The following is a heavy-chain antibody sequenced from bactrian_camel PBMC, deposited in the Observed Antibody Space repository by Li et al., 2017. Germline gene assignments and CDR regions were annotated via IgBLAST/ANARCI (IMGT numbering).Heavy chain of an antibody. CDR3: ATDAGPCLGRRTWTSAYRYDY. CDR1: GYTYSTSC. D-gene: IGHD1*01. J-gene: IGHJ4*01. CDR2: IHSTGAL. Sequence: VQLVESGGGSVQAGGSLRLSCKVSGYTYSTSCMGWFRQAPGKERQGVATIHSTGALRYADSVKGRFTASKDNAKNTLYLQMHSLKPEDTAMYYCATDAGPCLGRRTWTSAYRYDYWGQ. V-gene: IGHV3S55*01.